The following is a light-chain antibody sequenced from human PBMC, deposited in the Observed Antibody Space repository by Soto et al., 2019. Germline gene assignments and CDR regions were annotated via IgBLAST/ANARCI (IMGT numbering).Light chain of an antibody. CDR2: EVN. J-gene: IGLJ1*01. CDR1: SSDVGGYNY. Sequence: QSALTQPPSASGSPGQSVTISCTGTSSDVGGYNYVSWYQQYPGKAPQLVIYEVNKRPSGVPDRFSGSKSGNTASLTVFGLQAEDEADYYSSSHVGTKSYVFGTGTKLTVL. V-gene: IGLV2-8*01. CDR3: SSHVGTKSYV.